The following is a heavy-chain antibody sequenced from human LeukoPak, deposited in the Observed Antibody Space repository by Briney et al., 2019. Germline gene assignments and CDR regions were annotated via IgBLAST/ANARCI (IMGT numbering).Heavy chain of an antibody. V-gene: IGHV4-4*07. D-gene: IGHD6-19*01. Sequence: PSETLSLTCTVSGDSIRSYYWNWIRQPAGKGLEWIGRIDSSGSTTYSPSLRSRVTMSVDSSKSQISLNLNSVTAADTAMYYCARSPLSSSGWYRADFWGQGTLVTVSS. J-gene: IGHJ4*02. CDR1: GDSIRSYY. CDR2: IDSSGST. CDR3: ARSPLSSSGWYRADF.